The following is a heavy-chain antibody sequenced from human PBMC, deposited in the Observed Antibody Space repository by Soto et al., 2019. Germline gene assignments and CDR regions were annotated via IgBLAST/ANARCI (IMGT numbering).Heavy chain of an antibody. V-gene: IGHV4-4*02. J-gene: IGHJ6*02. CDR3: ARLSFSYGVDV. CDR1: CGSISSANW. Sequence: SETLSLTCAVSCGSISSANWWTWVRQPPGKGLEWIGEIYHGGSTSYNPSLKSRVTLSLDKFKNHFSLNLTSVTAADTAVYYCARLSFSYGVDVWGQGTTVTVSS. CDR2: IYHGGST.